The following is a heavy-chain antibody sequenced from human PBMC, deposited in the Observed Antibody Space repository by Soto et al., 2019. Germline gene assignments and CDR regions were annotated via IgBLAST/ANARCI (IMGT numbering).Heavy chain of an antibody. D-gene: IGHD6-13*01. Sequence: SETLSLTCIVSGGSISSNDFYWSWIRQHPGKGLEWIGYIYYSGNTYYNPSLKSRVTILVDTSKNQFSLKVSSVTAADTAVYYCARRERAAGTDWWFDPWSQGTLVTVSS. CDR3: ARRERAAGTDWWFDP. J-gene: IGHJ5*02. CDR2: IYYSGNT. V-gene: IGHV4-31*03. CDR1: GGSISSNDFY.